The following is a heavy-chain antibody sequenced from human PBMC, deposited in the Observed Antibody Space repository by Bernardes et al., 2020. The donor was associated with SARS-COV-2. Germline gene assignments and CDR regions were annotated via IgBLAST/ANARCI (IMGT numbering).Heavy chain of an antibody. CDR1: GYTLTELS. V-gene: IGHV1-24*01. Sequence: ASVKVSCKVSGYTLTELSMHWVRQAPGKGLEWMGGFDPEDGETIYAQKFQGRVTMTEDTSTDTAYMELSSLRSEDTAVYYCATAPAIRITPPNVKDYYYYYGMDVWGQGTTVTVSS. CDR2: FDPEDGET. CDR3: ATAPAIRITPPNVKDYYYYYGMDV. J-gene: IGHJ6*02. D-gene: IGHD1-20*01.